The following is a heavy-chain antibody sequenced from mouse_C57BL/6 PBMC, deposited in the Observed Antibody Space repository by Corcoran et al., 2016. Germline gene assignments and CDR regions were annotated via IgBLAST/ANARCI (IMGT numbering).Heavy chain of an antibody. Sequence: QVQLQQSGPELVKPGASVNISCKASGYTFTDYYINWVKQRPGLGLEWIGWIFPGSGSTYYNEKFKGKATLTVDQSSSTAYMLLSSLTSEDSAVYFCARSGGREAMDYWGQGTSVTVSS. CDR1: GYTFTDYY. D-gene: IGHD3-1*01. V-gene: IGHV1-75*01. CDR3: ARSGGREAMDY. J-gene: IGHJ4*01. CDR2: IFPGSGST.